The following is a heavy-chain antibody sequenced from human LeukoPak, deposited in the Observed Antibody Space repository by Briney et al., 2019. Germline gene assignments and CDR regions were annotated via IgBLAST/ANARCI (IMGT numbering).Heavy chain of an antibody. J-gene: IGHJ4*02. V-gene: IGHV4-34*01. CDR2: INHSGST. CDR3: ARRAGYNHLLDY. D-gene: IGHD5-24*01. CDR1: GGSLSGYY. Sequence: SETLSLTCAVYGGSLSGYYWSWIRQPPGKGLEWIGEINHSGSTNYNPSLKSRVTISVDTSKNQFSLKLSSVTAADTAVYYCARRAGYNHLLDYWGQGTLVTVSS.